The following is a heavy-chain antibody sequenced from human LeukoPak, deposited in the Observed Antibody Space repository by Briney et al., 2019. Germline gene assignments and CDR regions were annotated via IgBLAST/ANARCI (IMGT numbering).Heavy chain of an antibody. V-gene: IGHV4-61*02. CDR2: IYTSGST. Sequence: SETLSLTCTVSSGSISSGSYYWSWIRQPAGKGLEWIGRIYTSGSTNYNPSLKSRVTISVDTSKNQFSLKLSSVTAADTAVYYCASGSYLFDYWGQGTLVTVSS. CDR1: SGSISSGSYY. CDR3: ASGSYLFDY. J-gene: IGHJ4*02. D-gene: IGHD1-26*01.